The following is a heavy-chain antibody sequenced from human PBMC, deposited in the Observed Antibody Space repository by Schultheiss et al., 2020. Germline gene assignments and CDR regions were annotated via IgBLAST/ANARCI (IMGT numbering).Heavy chain of an antibody. CDR3: AKGLSSGWTRGYYGMDV. CDR2: ISAYNGNT. CDR1: GYTFTGYY. V-gene: IGHV1-18*04. J-gene: IGHJ6*02. D-gene: IGHD6-19*01. Sequence: ASVKVSCKASGYTFTGYYMHWVRQAPGQGLEWMGWISAYNGNTNYAQKFQGRVTMTTDTSTSTAYMELRSLRSDDTAVYYCAKGLSSGWTRGYYGMDVWGQGTTGTVSS.